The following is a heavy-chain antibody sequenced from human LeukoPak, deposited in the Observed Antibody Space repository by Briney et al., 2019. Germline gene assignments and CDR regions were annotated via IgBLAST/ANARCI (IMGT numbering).Heavy chain of an antibody. CDR2: IESDGTT. CDR1: GFTIRRNY. CDR3: TKEFGAFDL. V-gene: IGHV3-66*01. D-gene: IGHD3-10*01. Sequence: PGGSLRLSCAASGFTIRRNYIHWVRQAPGRGLEWVAHIESDGTTYYAEIVKGRFTVSKDNSRNTVFLQMNSLRVEGTAVYYCTKEFGAFDLWGQGTLLIVSS. J-gene: IGHJ4*02.